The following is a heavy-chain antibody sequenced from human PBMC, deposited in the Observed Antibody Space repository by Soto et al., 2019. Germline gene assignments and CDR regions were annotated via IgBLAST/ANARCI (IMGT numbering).Heavy chain of an antibody. V-gene: IGHV4-4*09. CDR2: IFKTQSP. Sequence: QMQLQESGPGVVKPSETLSLTCSVSGASISGYYWSWIRQSPGKGLEWIGYIFKTQSPVYNPSLRGRVTISLDTSKNQLSLRLTSVTADDTAKYYCATHLWGEGSYDNWGQGTLVTVSS. CDR1: GASISGYY. CDR3: ATHLWGEGSYDN. D-gene: IGHD3-16*01. J-gene: IGHJ4*02.